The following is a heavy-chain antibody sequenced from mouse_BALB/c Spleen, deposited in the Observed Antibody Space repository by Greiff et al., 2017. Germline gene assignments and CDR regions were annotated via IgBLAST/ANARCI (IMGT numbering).Heavy chain of an antibody. Sequence: EVQRVESGPGLVKPSQSLSLTCTVTGYSITSDYAWNWIRQFPGNKLEWMGYISYSGSTSYNPSLKSRISITRDTSKNQFFLQLNSVTTEDTATYYCANSSGYQAWFAYWGQGTLVTVSA. CDR1: GYSITSDYA. J-gene: IGHJ3*01. D-gene: IGHD3-1*01. CDR3: ANSSGYQAWFAY. V-gene: IGHV3-2*02. CDR2: ISYSGST.